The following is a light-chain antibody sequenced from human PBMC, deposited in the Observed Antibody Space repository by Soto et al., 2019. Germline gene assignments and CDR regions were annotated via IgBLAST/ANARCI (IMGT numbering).Light chain of an antibody. CDR2: AAS. V-gene: IGKV1-39*01. Sequence: DIQMTQSPSSLSASVGDRVTITCRASQSISSYLNWYQQKPGKAPKLLIYAASSWQSGVPSRFSGSGSGTDFTLTISSLQPEDFATYYCQQSSSTPITFGQGTRMEI. CDR3: QQSSSTPIT. CDR1: QSISSY. J-gene: IGKJ5*01.